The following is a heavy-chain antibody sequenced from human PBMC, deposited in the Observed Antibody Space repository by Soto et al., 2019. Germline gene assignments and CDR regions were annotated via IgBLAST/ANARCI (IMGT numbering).Heavy chain of an antibody. CDR1: GFTFSSYG. Sequence: QVQLVESGGGVVQPGRSLRLSCAASGFTFSSYGMHWVRQAPGKGLEWVAVIWYDGSNKYYADSVKGRFTISRDNSKNTLYLQMNSLRAEDTAVYYCARDPLVFGVVTEVFDYWGQGTLVTVSS. CDR2: IWYDGSNK. CDR3: ARDPLVFGVVTEVFDY. D-gene: IGHD3-3*01. J-gene: IGHJ4*02. V-gene: IGHV3-33*01.